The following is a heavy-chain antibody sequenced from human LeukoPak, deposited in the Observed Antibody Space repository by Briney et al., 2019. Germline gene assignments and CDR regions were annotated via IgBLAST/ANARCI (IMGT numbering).Heavy chain of an antibody. J-gene: IGHJ4*02. CDR3: ARPPLAGGDY. Sequence: GRSLRLSCADSGFSFSSYVLHWVRQAPGKGREWVAVISYDGSNKYYADSVKGRFTISRDNSKYTLSLEMSSLRTEDTAVYYCARPPLAGGDYWGQGTLVTVSS. CDR1: GFSFSSYV. V-gene: IGHV3-30*04. D-gene: IGHD6-19*01. CDR2: ISYDGSNK.